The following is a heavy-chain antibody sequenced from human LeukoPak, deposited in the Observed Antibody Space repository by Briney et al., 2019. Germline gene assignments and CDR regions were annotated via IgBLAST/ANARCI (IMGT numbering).Heavy chain of an antibody. CDR2: LYNDAFDSAT. V-gene: IGHV3-53*01. CDR3: AREIGGGLHYFHS. CDR1: GFTVSSSF. Sequence: GGSLRLSCVGSGFTVSSSFMSWVRQAPGKGLEWVSNLYNDAFDSATHYADSVKGRFTISSDTSQNNLYLQMNSLRAEDTAMYYCAREIGGGLHYFHSWGQGTPVTVSS. J-gene: IGHJ4*02. D-gene: IGHD1-26*01.